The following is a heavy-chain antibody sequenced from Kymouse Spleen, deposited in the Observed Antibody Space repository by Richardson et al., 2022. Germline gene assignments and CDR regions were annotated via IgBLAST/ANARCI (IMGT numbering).Heavy chain of an antibody. CDR1: GFTFSSYS. Sequence: EVQLVESGGGLVKPGGSLRLSCAASGFTFSSYSMNWVRQAPGKGLEWVSSISSSSSYIYYADSVKGRFTISRDNAKNSLYLQMNSLRAEDTAVYYCARDIGVYSSGWNFDYWGQGTLVTVSS. D-gene: IGHD6-19*01. CDR2: ISSSSSYI. V-gene: IGHV3-21*03. J-gene: IGHJ4*02. CDR3: ARDIGVYSSGWNFDY.